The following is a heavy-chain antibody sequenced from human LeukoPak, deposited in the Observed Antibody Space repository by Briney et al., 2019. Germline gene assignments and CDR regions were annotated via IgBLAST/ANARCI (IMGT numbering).Heavy chain of an antibody. CDR2: ISYDGSNK. CDR1: GFTFSSYG. Sequence: GGSLRLSCAASGFTFSSYGMHWVRQAPGKGLEWVAVISYDGSNKYYADSVRGRFTISRDNSKNTLYLQMNSLRAEDTAVYYCAKLASSGDSSDYWGQGTLVTVSS. D-gene: IGHD6-6*01. CDR3: AKLASSGDSSDY. V-gene: IGHV3-30*18. J-gene: IGHJ4*02.